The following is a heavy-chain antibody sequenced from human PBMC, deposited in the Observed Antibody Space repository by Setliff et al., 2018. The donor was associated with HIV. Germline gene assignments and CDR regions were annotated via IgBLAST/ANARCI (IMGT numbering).Heavy chain of an antibody. J-gene: IGHJ3*02. CDR2: MNPNSGVS. Sequence: ASVKVSCKASGHTFTNVDIQWLRRATGQGLEWMGWMNPNSGVSGYAQKFQGRVTMTRDTSISTAYMELSSLTSEDTGVYYCGAGGYQNAFDIWGQGTMVTVSS. V-gene: IGHV1-8*01. CDR3: GAGGYQNAFDI. CDR1: GHTFTNVD. D-gene: IGHD3-22*01.